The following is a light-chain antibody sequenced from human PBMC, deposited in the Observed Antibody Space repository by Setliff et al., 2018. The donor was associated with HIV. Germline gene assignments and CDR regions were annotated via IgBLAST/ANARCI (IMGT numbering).Light chain of an antibody. CDR2: DVP. CDR1: SSDVGAFDF. Sequence: QSALTQPASVSGSPGQSITVSCTGTSSDVGAFDFVSWYRQHPSKAPELMIYDVPNRPSGVSHRFSGSKSGNTASLTLSGLQAEDEADYYCTSYANSDAFIFGTGTKVTVL. V-gene: IGLV2-14*03. CDR3: TSYANSDAFI. J-gene: IGLJ1*01.